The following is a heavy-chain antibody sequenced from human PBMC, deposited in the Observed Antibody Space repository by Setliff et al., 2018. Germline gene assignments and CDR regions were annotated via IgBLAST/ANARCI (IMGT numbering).Heavy chain of an antibody. CDR1: GASLSSGTYY. J-gene: IGHJ4*02. D-gene: IGHD1-1*01. CDR2: IYYRGDT. V-gene: IGHV4-39*01. CDR3: ARTGTYRYFDY. Sequence: ETLSLTCTVSGASLSSGTYYWGWVRQPPGKGLEWIGRIYYRGDTYYNASLKGRLTISVDTAQNQFSLRLTSVTAADTAVYYCARTGTYRYFDYWGQGALVTVSS.